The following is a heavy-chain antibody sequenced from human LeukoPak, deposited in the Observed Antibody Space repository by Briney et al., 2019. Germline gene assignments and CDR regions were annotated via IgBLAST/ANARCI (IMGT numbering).Heavy chain of an antibody. CDR3: ASRRFGSYASLAEYFQH. D-gene: IGHD1-26*01. V-gene: IGHV1-69*05. CDR1: GGTFSSYA. CDR2: IIPIFGTA. J-gene: IGHJ1*01. Sequence: VASVKVSCKASGGTFSSYAINWVRQAPGQGLEWMGGIIPIFGTANYAQKFQGRVTITTDESTSTAYMELSSLRSEDTAVYYCASRRFGSYASLAEYFQHWGQGTLVTVSS.